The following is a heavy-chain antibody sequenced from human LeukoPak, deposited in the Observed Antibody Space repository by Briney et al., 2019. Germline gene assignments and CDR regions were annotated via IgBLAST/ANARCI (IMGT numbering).Heavy chain of an antibody. V-gene: IGHV1-18*01. CDR2: ISAYNGNT. Sequence: GASVKVSCKASGYTFTSYGISWVRQAPGQGLEWMGWISAYNGNTNYAQKLQGRVTMTTDTSTSTAYMELRSLRSDDTAVYYCARDSALVVPAAMPYNWFDPWGQGTLVTVSS. J-gene: IGHJ5*02. CDR1: GYTFTSYG. D-gene: IGHD2-2*01. CDR3: ARDSALVVPAAMPYNWFDP.